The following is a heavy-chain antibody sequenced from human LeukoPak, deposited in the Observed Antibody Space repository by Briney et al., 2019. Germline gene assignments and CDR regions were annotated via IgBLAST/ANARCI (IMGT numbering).Heavy chain of an antibody. CDR3: AKDRRAGDDAFDI. CDR1: GFTFSSYG. J-gene: IGHJ3*02. Sequence: GRSLRLSCAASGFTFSSYGMHWVRQAPGKGLEWAALISYDGSNKYYADSVKGRFTISRDNSKNTLYLQMNSLRAEDAAVYYCAKDRRAGDDAFDIWGQGTMVTVSS. D-gene: IGHD6-19*01. CDR2: ISYDGSNK. V-gene: IGHV3-30*18.